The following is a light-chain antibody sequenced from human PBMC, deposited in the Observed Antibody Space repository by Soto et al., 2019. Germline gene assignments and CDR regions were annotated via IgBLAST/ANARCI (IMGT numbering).Light chain of an antibody. CDR1: SSDVGSYNL. V-gene: IGLV2-23*01. Sequence: QSALTQPASVSGSPGQSITISCTGTSSDVGSYNLVSWYQQHPDTAPKLLIYGASKRPSGVSNRFSGSKSGNTASLTISGLQAEDEADYYCCSYASTSPYVFGTGTKLTVL. J-gene: IGLJ1*01. CDR2: GAS. CDR3: CSYASTSPYV.